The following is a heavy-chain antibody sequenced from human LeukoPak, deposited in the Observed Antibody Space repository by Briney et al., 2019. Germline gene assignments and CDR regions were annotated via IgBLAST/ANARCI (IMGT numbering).Heavy chain of an antibody. CDR1: GYTFTSYD. Sequence: ASVKVSCKASGYTFTSYDINWVRQATGQGLEWMGWMNPNSGNTGYAQKFQGRVTMTRNTSISTAYMELSSLRSEDTAVYYCARLGGYDILTGYYYYYGMDVWGQGTTVTVSS. CDR3: ARLGGYDILTGYYYYYGMDV. J-gene: IGHJ6*02. CDR2: MNPNSGNT. D-gene: IGHD3-9*01. V-gene: IGHV1-8*01.